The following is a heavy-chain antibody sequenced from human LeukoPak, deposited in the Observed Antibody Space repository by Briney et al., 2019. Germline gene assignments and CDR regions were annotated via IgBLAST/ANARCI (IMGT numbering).Heavy chain of an antibody. CDR3: ASPMTLVLRGLAGIDAFNV. CDR2: ISHSGSI. D-gene: IGHD3-22*01. CDR1: GGSISSGGYY. V-gene: IGHV4-30-2*01. Sequence: SETLSLTCTVSGGSISSGGYYWSWIRQPPGKGLEWIGHISHSGSIYYSPSLRGRVTISLDRSKNQFSLNLSSATAADTAVYYCASPMTLVLRGLAGIDAFNVWGQGTMVTVSS. J-gene: IGHJ3*01.